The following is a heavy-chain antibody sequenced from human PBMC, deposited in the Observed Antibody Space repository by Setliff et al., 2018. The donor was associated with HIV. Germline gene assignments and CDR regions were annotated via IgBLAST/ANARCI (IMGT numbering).Heavy chain of an antibody. J-gene: IGHJ4*02. CDR2: ISRFFNTT. D-gene: IGHD3-16*01. Sequence: SVKVSCKASGDTYRNYAVNWVRQAPGQGLEWMGAISRFFNTTTYAHNFQGRVTITADESPSTGYMELRSLRSDDTAVYFCARGWGSPRDSQVRYISLDHWGQGSLVTVSS. CDR1: GDTYRNYA. V-gene: IGHV1-69*13. CDR3: ARGWGSPRDSQVRYISLDH.